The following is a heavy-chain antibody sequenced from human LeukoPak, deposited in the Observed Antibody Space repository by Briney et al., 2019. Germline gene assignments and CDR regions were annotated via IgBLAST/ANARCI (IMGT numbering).Heavy chain of an antibody. D-gene: IGHD5-18*01. Sequence: AGGSLRLXCAASGFTFSSYEMNWVRQAPGKGLEWVSYISSGGNTRYYADSVKGRFTISRGNAKNSLYLQMNSLRAEDTAVYYCAREGTAMVSFDYWGQGTLVTVSS. CDR2: ISSGGNTR. V-gene: IGHV3-48*03. CDR3: AREGTAMVSFDY. CDR1: GFTFSSYE. J-gene: IGHJ4*02.